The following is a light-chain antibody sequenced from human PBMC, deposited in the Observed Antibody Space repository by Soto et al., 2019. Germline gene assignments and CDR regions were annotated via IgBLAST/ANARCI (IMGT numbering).Light chain of an antibody. CDR1: SSDVGGYNF. CDR2: DVS. Sequence: QSVLTHPASVSWSPGQSITISCTGTSSDVGGYNFVSWYQQHPGKAPKLIISDVSNRPSGVSTRFSGSKSGNTASLTISGLQAEDEADYYCSSYTSINTHVFGTGTKVTVL. CDR3: SSYTSINTHV. V-gene: IGLV2-14*01. J-gene: IGLJ1*01.